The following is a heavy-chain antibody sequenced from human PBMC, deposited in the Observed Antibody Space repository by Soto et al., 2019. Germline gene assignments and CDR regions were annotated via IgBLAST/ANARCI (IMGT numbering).Heavy chain of an antibody. CDR1: GGTFSSYA. CDR2: IIPIFATA. CDR3: ARSVSFRYQLLKRGMDV. Sequence: QVQLVQSGAEMKKPGSSVKVSCKASGGTFSSYAISWVRQAPGQGLEWMGGIIPIFATANYAQKFQGRVMITVDESTSTAYMELSSRRSEDSAVYYCARSVSFRYQLLKRGMDVWGQGTTVTVSS. D-gene: IGHD2-2*01. V-gene: IGHV1-69*01. J-gene: IGHJ6*02.